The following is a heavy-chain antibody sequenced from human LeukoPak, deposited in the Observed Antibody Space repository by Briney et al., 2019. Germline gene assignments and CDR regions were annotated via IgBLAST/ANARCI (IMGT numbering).Heavy chain of an antibody. CDR2: ISSNGGST. Sequence: PGGFLRLSCSASGFTFSSYAMHWVRQAPGKGLEYVSAISSNGGSTYYADSVKGRFTISRDNSKNTLYLQMSSLRAEDTAVYYCVKDSEGYSSGWTYFGYWGQGTPVTVSS. V-gene: IGHV3-64D*06. J-gene: IGHJ4*02. CDR1: GFTFSSYA. D-gene: IGHD6-19*01. CDR3: VKDSEGYSSGWTYFGY.